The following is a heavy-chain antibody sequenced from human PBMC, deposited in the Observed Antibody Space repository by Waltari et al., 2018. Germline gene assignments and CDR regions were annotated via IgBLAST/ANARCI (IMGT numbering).Heavy chain of an antibody. V-gene: IGHV3-23*01. J-gene: IGHJ4*02. Sequence: EVQLLESGGDLVQPGGSLRLPCAASGITFSTFPIHWVRLAPGTGLEWVSAITVGDDAHYADSLRGRFTISRDSSKDTVHLQMNGLRVEDTAIYYCATPFYNWDDPLHSWGQGTPVTVSS. CDR2: ITVGDDA. D-gene: IGHD1-20*01. CDR3: ATPFYNWDDPLHS. CDR1: GITFSTFP.